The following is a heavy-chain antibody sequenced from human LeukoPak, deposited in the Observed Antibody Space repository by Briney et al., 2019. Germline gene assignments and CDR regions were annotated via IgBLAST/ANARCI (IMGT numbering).Heavy chain of an antibody. V-gene: IGHV3-66*01. J-gene: IGHJ3*02. CDR3: ASLSRHLFPFDI. Sequence: PGGSLRLSCAASGFTVSSNYMSWVRQAPGKGLEWVSVIYSGGSTYYADSVKGRFTISRDNSKDTLYLQMNSLRAEDMAVYYCASLSRHLFPFDIWGQGTMVTVSS. CDR1: GFTVSSNY. D-gene: IGHD2-21*01. CDR2: IYSGGST.